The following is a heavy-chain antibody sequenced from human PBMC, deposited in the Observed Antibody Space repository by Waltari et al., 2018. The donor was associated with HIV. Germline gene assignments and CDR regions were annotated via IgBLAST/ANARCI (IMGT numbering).Heavy chain of an antibody. CDR2: MSYYATTL. D-gene: IGHD3-22*01. V-gene: IGHV3-30*03. CDR3: ATDRRQGFYFDNNGERPFAS. J-gene: IGHJ4*02. CDR1: GISFFYCYG. Sequence: QVQLEESGGGVVQPGRSLRPSCAASGISFFYCYGMHWVPPAPGKGVELGATMSYYATTLYDAQSVKGRFTISRDNSKQILYLQMDSLRGEDTAVYFCATDRRQGFYFDNNGERPFASWGQGTLVTVSS.